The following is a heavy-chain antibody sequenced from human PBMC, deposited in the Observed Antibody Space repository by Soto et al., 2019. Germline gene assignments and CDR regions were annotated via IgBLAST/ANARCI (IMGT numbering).Heavy chain of an antibody. V-gene: IGHV3-72*01. CDR3: AREPPLAYYYDSSGYYYFDY. Sequence: GGSLRLSCAASGFTFSDHYMDWVRQAPGKGLEWVGRTRNKANSYTTEYAASVKGRFTISRDDSKNSLYLQMNSLKTEDTAVYYCAREPPLAYYYDSSGYYYFDYWGQGTLVTVSS. CDR2: TRNKANSYTT. CDR1: GFTFSDHY. D-gene: IGHD3-22*01. J-gene: IGHJ4*02.